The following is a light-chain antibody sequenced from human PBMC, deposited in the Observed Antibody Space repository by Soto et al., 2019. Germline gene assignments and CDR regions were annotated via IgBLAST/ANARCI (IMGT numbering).Light chain of an antibody. CDR1: SSDVGGYNY. V-gene: IGLV2-14*01. CDR2: EVS. Sequence: QSVPTQPASVSGSPGQSITISCTGTSSDVGGYNYVSWYQQHPGKAPKLMIYEVSSRPSGVSYRFSASKSGNTASLTISGLQAEDEADYYCSSYTSSSTYVFGTGTKVTVL. J-gene: IGLJ1*01. CDR3: SSYTSSSTYV.